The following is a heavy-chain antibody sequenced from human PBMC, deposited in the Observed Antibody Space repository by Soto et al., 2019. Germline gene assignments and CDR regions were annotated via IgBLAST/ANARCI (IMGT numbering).Heavy chain of an antibody. V-gene: IGHV3-43*01. Sequence: GGSLRLSCAASGFTFDDYTMHWVRQAPGKGLEWVSLISWDGGSTYYADSVKGRFTISRDNSKNSLYLQMNSLRTEDTALYYCAKDITSSSVYYYYGMDVWGQGTTVTVSS. CDR2: ISWDGGST. J-gene: IGHJ6*02. D-gene: IGHD6-6*01. CDR3: AKDITSSSVYYYYGMDV. CDR1: GFTFDDYT.